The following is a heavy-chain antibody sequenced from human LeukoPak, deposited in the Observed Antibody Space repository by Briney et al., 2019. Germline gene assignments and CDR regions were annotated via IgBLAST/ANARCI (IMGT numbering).Heavy chain of an antibody. Sequence: GGSLRLSCAASGFAFSSYSMNWVRQAPGKGLEWVSSISSGSSLKYYADSVKGRFTISRDNAKNSLYLQMSSLRAEDTAVYYCASEYQKPLDYWGQGALVTVSS. J-gene: IGHJ4*02. CDR3: ASEYQKPLDY. D-gene: IGHD2-2*01. V-gene: IGHV3-21*01. CDR1: GFAFSSYS. CDR2: ISSGSSLK.